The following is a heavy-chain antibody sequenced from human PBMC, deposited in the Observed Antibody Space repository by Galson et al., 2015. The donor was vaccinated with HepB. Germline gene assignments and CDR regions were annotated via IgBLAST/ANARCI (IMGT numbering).Heavy chain of an antibody. V-gene: IGHV3-21*01. Sequence: SLRLSCAASGFTFSTYAMNWVRQAPGKGLEWVSSLDKSGSDRYYADSVKGRFTISRDNAKNSLYLQMNSLRAEDTAVYYCARDHLFMVRGVHTPSPYYYYGMDVWGQGTTVTVSS. CDR3: ARDHLFMVRGVHTPSPYYYYGMDV. J-gene: IGHJ6*02. CDR2: LDKSGSDR. CDR1: GFTFSTYA. D-gene: IGHD3-10*01.